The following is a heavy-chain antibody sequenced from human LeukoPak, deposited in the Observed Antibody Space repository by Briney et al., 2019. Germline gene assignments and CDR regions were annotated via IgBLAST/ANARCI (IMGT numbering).Heavy chain of an antibody. CDR3: ARTLYSSGWCPFDY. J-gene: IGHJ4*02. V-gene: IGHV4-38-2*02. D-gene: IGHD6-19*01. CDR1: GYSISSGYF. Sequence: SETLSLTCTVSGYSISSGYFWGWVRQPPGKGVEWIGNIYHSGGTYYNPSLKSRVTISVDTSKNQFSLKLTSVTAADTAVYYCARTLYSSGWCPFDYWGQGALVTVSS. CDR2: IYHSGGT.